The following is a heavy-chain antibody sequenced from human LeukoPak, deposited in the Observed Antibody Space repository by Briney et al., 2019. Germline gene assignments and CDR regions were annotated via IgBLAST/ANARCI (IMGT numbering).Heavy chain of an antibody. J-gene: IGHJ6*02. V-gene: IGHV3-64*01. Sequence: GGSLRLSCAASGFTFSSYAMHWVRQAPGKGLEYVSAISSNGGSTYYANSVKGRFTISRDNSKNTLYLQMGSMRAEDMAVYYCARRGRIAAAGTALPYYGMDVWGQGTTVTVSS. CDR3: ARRGRIAAAGTALPYYGMDV. CDR2: ISSNGGST. D-gene: IGHD6-13*01. CDR1: GFTFSSYA.